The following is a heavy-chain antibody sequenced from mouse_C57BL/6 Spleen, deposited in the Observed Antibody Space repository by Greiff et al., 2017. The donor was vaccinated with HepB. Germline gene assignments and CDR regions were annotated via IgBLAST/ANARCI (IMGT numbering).Heavy chain of an antibody. V-gene: IGHV3-6*01. J-gene: IGHJ2*01. CDR3: ARMNPGNYFDY. Sequence: EVKLMESGPGLVKPSQSLSLTCSVTGYSITSGYYWNWIRQFPGNKLEWMGYISYDGSNNYNPSLKNRISITRDTSKNQFFLKLNSVTTEDTATYYCARMNPGNYFDYWGQGTTLTVSS. CDR1: GYSITSGYY. CDR2: ISYDGSN.